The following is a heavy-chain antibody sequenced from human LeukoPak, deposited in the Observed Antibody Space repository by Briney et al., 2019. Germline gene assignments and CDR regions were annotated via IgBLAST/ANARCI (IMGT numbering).Heavy chain of an antibody. Sequence: SQTLSLTCAVSGGSISSGGYSWSWIRQPPGKGLEWIGYIYHSGSTYYNPSLKSRVTISVDRSKNQFSLKLSSVTAADTAVYYCAREVAVAGTNYFDYWGQGTLVTVSS. V-gene: IGHV4-30-2*01. CDR3: AREVAVAGTNYFDY. J-gene: IGHJ4*02. D-gene: IGHD6-19*01. CDR1: GGSISSGGYS. CDR2: IYHSGST.